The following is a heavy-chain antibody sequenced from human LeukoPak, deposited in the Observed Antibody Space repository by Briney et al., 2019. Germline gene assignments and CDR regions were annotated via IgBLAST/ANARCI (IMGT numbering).Heavy chain of an antibody. CDR2: ISSSSSTI. D-gene: IGHD1-26*01. V-gene: IGHV3-48*01. CDR3: ARAPTASGSYYVGYYFDY. J-gene: IGHJ4*02. Sequence: GGSLRLSCAASGFTFSSYSMNWVRQTPGKGLEWVSYISSSSSTIYYADSVKGRFTISRDNAKNSLSLQMNSLRAEDTAVYYCARAPTASGSYYVGYYFDYWGQGTLVTVSS. CDR1: GFTFSSYS.